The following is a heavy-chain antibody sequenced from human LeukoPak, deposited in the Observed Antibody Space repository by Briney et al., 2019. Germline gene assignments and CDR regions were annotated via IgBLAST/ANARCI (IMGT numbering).Heavy chain of an antibody. V-gene: IGHV3-30-3*01. Sequence: PGRSLRLSCAASGFTFSSYAMHWVRQAPGKGLEWVAVISYDGSNKYYADSVKGRFTISRDNSKNTLYLQMNSLRAEDTAVYYCARTVTPFSRNDAFDIWGQGTMVTVSS. CDR3: ARTVTPFSRNDAFDI. CDR2: ISYDGSNK. D-gene: IGHD2/OR15-2a*01. J-gene: IGHJ3*02. CDR1: GFTFSSYA.